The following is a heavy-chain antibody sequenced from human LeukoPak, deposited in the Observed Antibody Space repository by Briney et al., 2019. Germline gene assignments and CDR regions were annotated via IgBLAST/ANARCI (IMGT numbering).Heavy chain of an antibody. D-gene: IGHD1-26*01. CDR1: GFTFSSYW. V-gene: IGHV3-74*01. CDR2: INSDGSST. CDR3: ARDPIVGATTLIFHL. J-gene: IGHJ3*01. Sequence: GGSLRLSCAASGFTFSSYWMHWVRQAPGKGLVWVSRINSDGSSTSYADSVKGRFTISRDNAKNTLYLQMNSLRAEDTAVYYCARDPIVGATTLIFHLWGQGTMVPVSS.